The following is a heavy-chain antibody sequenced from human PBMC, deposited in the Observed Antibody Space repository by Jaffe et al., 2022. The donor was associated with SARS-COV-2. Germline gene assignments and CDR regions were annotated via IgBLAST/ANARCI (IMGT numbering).Heavy chain of an antibody. CDR3: ARYYYDSSGYYRYYFDY. D-gene: IGHD3-22*01. CDR2: IYYSGST. CDR1: GGSISSYY. Sequence: QVQLQESGPGLVKPSETLSLTCTVSGGSISSYYWSWIRQPPGKGLEWIGYIYYSGSTNYNPSLKSRVTISVDTSKNQFSLKLSSVTAADTAVYYCARYYYDSSGYYRYYFDYWGQGTLVTVSS. V-gene: IGHV4-59*08. J-gene: IGHJ4*02.